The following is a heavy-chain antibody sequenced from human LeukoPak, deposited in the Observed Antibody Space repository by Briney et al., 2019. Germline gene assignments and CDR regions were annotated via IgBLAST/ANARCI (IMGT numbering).Heavy chain of an antibody. Sequence: GRSLRLSCAASGFTFSSYWMNWARQAPGKGLERVSGISGGGASTDYADSVKGRFTISRDNSKNTLYLQMSSLGADDTAVYYCAKGAGRSGSYRSDAFDIWGQGTVVTVSS. J-gene: IGHJ3*02. CDR1: GFTFSSYW. V-gene: IGHV3-23*01. CDR3: AKGAGRSGSYRSDAFDI. CDR2: ISGGGAST. D-gene: IGHD3-10*01.